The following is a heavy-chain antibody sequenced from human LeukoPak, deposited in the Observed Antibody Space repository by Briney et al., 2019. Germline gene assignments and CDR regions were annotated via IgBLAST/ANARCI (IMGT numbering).Heavy chain of an antibody. J-gene: IGHJ4*02. CDR3: AKDGVVVVAATAY. CDR1: GFTFSSYA. CDR2: ISGSGGST. Sequence: PGGSLRLSCAASGFTFSSYAMSWVRQAPGKGLEWVSTISGSGGSTYYADSVKGRFTISRDNSKNTLYLQMNSLRAEDTAVYYCAKDGVVVVAATAYWGQGTLVTVSS. D-gene: IGHD2-15*01. V-gene: IGHV3-23*01.